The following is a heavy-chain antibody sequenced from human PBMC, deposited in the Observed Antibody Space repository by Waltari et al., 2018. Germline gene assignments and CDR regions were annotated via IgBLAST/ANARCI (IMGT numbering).Heavy chain of an antibody. Sequence: EVQLVESGGGLVQTGGSLRLSCAVSGFTSSTYWMSWVRQTPGKGLEWVANIRQDGSETHYVESVKGRFTISRDNSRNSLYLQMNSLRVEDTALYYCARDKIVGPTIFDSWGQGTLVTVSS. CDR2: IRQDGSET. J-gene: IGHJ4*02. V-gene: IGHV3-7*03. D-gene: IGHD1-26*01. CDR1: GFTSSTYW. CDR3: ARDKIVGPTIFDS.